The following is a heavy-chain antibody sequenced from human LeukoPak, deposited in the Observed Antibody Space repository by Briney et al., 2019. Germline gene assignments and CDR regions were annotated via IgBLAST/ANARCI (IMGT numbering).Heavy chain of an antibody. CDR1: GGSISAYH. CDR3: ARPQTTVTPYNAFDI. Sequence: SETLSLTCTVSGGSISAYHWSWIRQPPGKGLEWIGYVFYSGSTNYNPSLKTRVTISIDTSKNQFSLKLSSVTAADTAVYYCARPQTTVTPYNAFDIWGQGTMVTASS. J-gene: IGHJ3*02. D-gene: IGHD4-17*01. V-gene: IGHV4-59*08. CDR2: VFYSGST.